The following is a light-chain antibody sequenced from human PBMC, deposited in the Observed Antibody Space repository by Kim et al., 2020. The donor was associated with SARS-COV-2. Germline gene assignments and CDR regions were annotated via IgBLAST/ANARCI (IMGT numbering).Light chain of an antibody. Sequence: EIVMTQSPATLSVSPGERVTLSCMASQSVSSNLAWYQQKPGQAPRLLIYGASTRATGIPARFSGSGSGTEFTLTISSLQSEDFAVYYCQQYNNWPPYTFGQGTKLEI. V-gene: IGKV3-15*01. CDR3: QQYNNWPPYT. CDR1: QSVSSN. CDR2: GAS. J-gene: IGKJ2*01.